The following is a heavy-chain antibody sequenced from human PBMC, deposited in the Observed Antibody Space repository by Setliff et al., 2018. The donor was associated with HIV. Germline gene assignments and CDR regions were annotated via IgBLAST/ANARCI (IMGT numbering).Heavy chain of an antibody. V-gene: IGHV4-59*05. CDR1: GGSISSDY. D-gene: IGHD4-4*01. CDR3: ARTHYSFNLLEYYYYYYMDV. CDR2: LSYSGST. J-gene: IGHJ6*03. Sequence: SETLSLTCTVSGGSISSDYWSWIRQHAGKGLEWIGSLSYSGSTYYIPSLKSRVTISVDTSKNQFSLKLTSMTAADTAVYYCARTHYSFNLLEYYYYYYMDVWGKGTTVTVSS.